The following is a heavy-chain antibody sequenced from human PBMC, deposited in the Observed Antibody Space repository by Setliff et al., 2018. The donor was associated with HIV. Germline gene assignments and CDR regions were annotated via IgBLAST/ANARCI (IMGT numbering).Heavy chain of an antibody. Sequence: SETLSLTCTVSGGSIGNLYWTWIRQPSGRGLEWIGYVYSTGSTKYNPSLKSRDTTSDDTYKNQISLTLTSVSAADTAVYYCASTSMGMNRKPTLYYHVDVWGHGITVTVSS. J-gene: IGHJ6*03. D-gene: IGHD7-27*01. CDR1: GGSIGNLY. CDR2: VYSTGST. CDR3: ASTSMGMNRKPTLYYHVDV. V-gene: IGHV4-59*11.